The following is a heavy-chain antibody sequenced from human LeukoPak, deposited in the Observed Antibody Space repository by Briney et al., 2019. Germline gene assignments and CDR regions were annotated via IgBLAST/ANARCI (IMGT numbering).Heavy chain of an antibody. CDR2: IIPILGIA. D-gene: IGHD3-16*01. J-gene: IGHJ3*02. CDR1: GGTFSSYA. Sequence: SVKVSCKASGGTFSSYAISWVRQAPGQRLEWMGRIIPILGIANYAQKFQGRVTITADKSTSTAYMELSSLRSEDTAVYYCARSLEAGEALMIDAFDIWGQGTMVTVSS. V-gene: IGHV1-69*04. CDR3: ARSLEAGEALMIDAFDI.